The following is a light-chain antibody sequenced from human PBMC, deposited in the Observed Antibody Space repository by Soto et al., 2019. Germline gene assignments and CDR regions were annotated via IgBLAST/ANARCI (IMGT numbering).Light chain of an antibody. J-gene: IGKJ1*01. CDR3: QQYNDWPRT. Sequence: EIVMTQSPATLSVSPGERATLSCRASQTVFSNLAWYQQKPGQAPGLLIYGASTRATGIPARFSGRGFGTEFTLTISSLQSEDFAVYYCQQYNDWPRTFGQGTQVEIK. CDR2: GAS. V-gene: IGKV3-15*01. CDR1: QTVFSN.